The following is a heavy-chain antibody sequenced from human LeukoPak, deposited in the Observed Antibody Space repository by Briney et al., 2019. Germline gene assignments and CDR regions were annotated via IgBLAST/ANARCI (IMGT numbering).Heavy chain of an antibody. V-gene: IGHV3-9*01. CDR1: GFTFDDYA. D-gene: IGHD3-3*01. CDR2: ISWNSGSI. J-gene: IGHJ4*02. CDR3: AKDRSYDFWSGLPFDY. Sequence: GGSLRLSCAASGFTFDDYAMHCVRQAPGKGLEWVSGISWNSGSIGYADSVKGRFTISRDNAKNSLYLQTNSLRAEDTALYYCAKDRSYDFWSGLPFDYWGQGTLVTVSS.